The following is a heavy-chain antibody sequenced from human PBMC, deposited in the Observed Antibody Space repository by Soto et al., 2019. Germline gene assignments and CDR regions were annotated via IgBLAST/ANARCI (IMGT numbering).Heavy chain of an antibody. D-gene: IGHD3-10*01. Sequence: QVQLQESGPGLVKPWDTLSLTCTVSGGSINSYYLSWIRQPAGKGLEWIGRIYSGGSTNYNPSHKRRVTMSVDTSKNQFSLKVTSVAAADTAVYYCARGPGGFGAFSLDYWGQGNLGTV. V-gene: IGHV4-4*07. CDR1: GGSINSYY. CDR3: ARGPGGFGAFSLDY. J-gene: IGHJ4*02. CDR2: IYSGGST.